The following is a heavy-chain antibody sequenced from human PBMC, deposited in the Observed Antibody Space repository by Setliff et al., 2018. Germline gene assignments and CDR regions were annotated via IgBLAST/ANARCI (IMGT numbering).Heavy chain of an antibody. V-gene: IGHV4-61*02. CDR2: IYTSGST. D-gene: IGHD3-22*01. CDR3: ARGPVMIVATGYFDY. Sequence: SETLSLTCTVSGGSISSGSYYWSWIRQPAGKGLEWIGRIYTSGSTNYNPSLKSRVTISVDTSKNQFSLKLSSVTAADTAEYYCARGPVMIVATGYFDYWGQGTLVTVSS. CDR1: GGSISSGSYY. J-gene: IGHJ4*02.